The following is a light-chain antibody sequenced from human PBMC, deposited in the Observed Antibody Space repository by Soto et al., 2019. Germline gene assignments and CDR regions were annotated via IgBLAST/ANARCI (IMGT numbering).Light chain of an antibody. CDR2: GAS. V-gene: IGKV3-20*01. CDR1: QSVRSNY. Sequence: EIVLTQSPGTLSLSPGERATLSCRASQSVRSNYLAWYHQRPGQAPRLIIYGASSRATGIPDRFSGSGSGKDFTLTISRLEPEDFAVYYCQHYGSSPYTFGQGTKLEIK. J-gene: IGKJ2*01. CDR3: QHYGSSPYT.